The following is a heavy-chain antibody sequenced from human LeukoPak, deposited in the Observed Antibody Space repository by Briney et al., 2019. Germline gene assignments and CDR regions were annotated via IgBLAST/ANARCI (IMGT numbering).Heavy chain of an antibody. J-gene: IGHJ4*02. V-gene: IGHV4-61*02. CDR2: IYTSEST. CDR1: GGSISSGSYY. Sequence: PSQTLSLTCTVSGGSISSGSYYWSWIRQPAGKGLEWIGRIYTSESTNYNPSLKSRVTISVDTSKNQFSLKLSSVTAADTAVYYCARGMGYCSGGSCLGYYFDYWGQGTLVTVSS. D-gene: IGHD2-15*01. CDR3: ARGMGYCSGGSCLGYYFDY.